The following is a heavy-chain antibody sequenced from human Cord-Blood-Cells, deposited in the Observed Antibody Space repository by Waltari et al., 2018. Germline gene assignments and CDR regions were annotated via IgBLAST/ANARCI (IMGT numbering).Heavy chain of an antibody. V-gene: IGHV1-2*02. CDR1: GYTFTGYY. CDR2: INPNRGGT. D-gene: IGHD6-13*01. Sequence: QVQLVQSGAEVKKPGASVKVSCKASGYTFTGYYLHWVRQAPGQGLEWTGWINPNRGGTNYAQKLQGRATMTRDTSISTAYMELSRLRSDDTAVYYCARVKAAAGYYYYYYMDVWGKGTTVTVSS. CDR3: ARVKAAAGYYYYYYMDV. J-gene: IGHJ6*03.